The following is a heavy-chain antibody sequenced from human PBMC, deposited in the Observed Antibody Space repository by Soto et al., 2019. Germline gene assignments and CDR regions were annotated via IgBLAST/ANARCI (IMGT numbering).Heavy chain of an antibody. V-gene: IGHV1-46*01. CDR3: VRDVLVIPTAPTGDY. CDR2: INPSGGAT. J-gene: IGHJ4*02. D-gene: IGHD2-2*01. CDR1: GFSFTTYQ. Sequence: ASVKVSCKTSGFSFTTYQMHWVRQAPGQGLEWMGIINPSGGATTYAQKFQGRFTMTKDTPTSTLYMELSSLRSDDTAVYYCVRDVLVIPTAPTGDYWGQGTLVTVSS.